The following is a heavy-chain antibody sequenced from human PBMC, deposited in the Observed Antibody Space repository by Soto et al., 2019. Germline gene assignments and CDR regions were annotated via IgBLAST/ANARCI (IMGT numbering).Heavy chain of an antibody. CDR3: AKALRFGELYPRYYYYYMDV. J-gene: IGHJ6*03. Sequence: EVQLVESGGGLVQPGRSLRLSCAASGFTFDDYAMHWVRQAPGKGLEWVSGISWNSGSIGYADSVKGRFTISRDNAKNSLYLQMNSLRAEDTALYYCAKALRFGELYPRYYYYYMDVWGKGTTVTVSS. D-gene: IGHD3-10*01. CDR1: GFTFDDYA. V-gene: IGHV3-9*01. CDR2: ISWNSGSI.